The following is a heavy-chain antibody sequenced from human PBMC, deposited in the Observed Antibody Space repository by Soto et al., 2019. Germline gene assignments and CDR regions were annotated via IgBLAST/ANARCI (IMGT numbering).Heavy chain of an antibody. CDR3: ARDIVVVPAADDGFDI. D-gene: IGHD2-2*01. V-gene: IGHV6-1*01. Sequence: PSETLSLTCAISGDSVSSNSAAWNWIRQSPSRGLEWLGRTYYRSKWYNDYAVSVKSRITINPDTSKNQFSLQLNSVTPEDTAVYYCARDIVVVPAADDGFDIWGQGTMVTVSS. CDR1: GDSVSSNSAA. CDR2: TYYRSKWYN. J-gene: IGHJ3*02.